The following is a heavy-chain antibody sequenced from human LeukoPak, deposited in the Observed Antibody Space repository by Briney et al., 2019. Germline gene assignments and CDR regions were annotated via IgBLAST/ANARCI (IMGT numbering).Heavy chain of an antibody. CDR2: IKQDGSEK. CDR3: AKDELDIVVVPAAHYYFYYYMDV. V-gene: IGHV3-7*01. D-gene: IGHD2-2*01. CDR1: GFTFSSYW. Sequence: GGSLRLSCAASGFTFSSYWMSWVRQAPGKGLEWVANIKQDGSEKYYVDSVKGRFTISRDNAKNSLYLQMNSLRAEDTAVYYCAKDELDIVVVPAAHYYFYYYMDVWGKGTTVTVSS. J-gene: IGHJ6*03.